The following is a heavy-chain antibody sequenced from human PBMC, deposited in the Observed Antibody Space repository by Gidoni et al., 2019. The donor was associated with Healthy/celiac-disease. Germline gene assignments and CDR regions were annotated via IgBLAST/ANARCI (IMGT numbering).Heavy chain of an antibody. CDR3: ANLWSCNFDY. CDR2: ISGSGGST. D-gene: IGHD2-8*02. CDR1: GFTFSSYA. J-gene: IGHJ4*02. V-gene: IGHV3-23*04. Sequence: EVRLVESGGGLVQPGGSLRLSCAASGFTFSSYALRWVRQAPGKGLELVPSISGSGGSTYYADSVKGRFTISRDTSKNTLYLQMNSLRAEDTAVYYCANLWSCNFDYWGQGTLVPVSS.